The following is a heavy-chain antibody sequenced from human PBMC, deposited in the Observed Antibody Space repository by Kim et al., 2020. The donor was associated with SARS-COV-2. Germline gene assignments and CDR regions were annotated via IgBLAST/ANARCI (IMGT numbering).Heavy chain of an antibody. Sequence: GGSLRLSCAASGFTFSSYAMSWVRQAPGKGLEWVSAISGSGGSTYYADSVKGRFTISRDNSKNTLYLQMNSLRAEDTAVYYCAGKFRSSWYGSYYYYYGMDVWGQGTTVTVSS. V-gene: IGHV3-23*01. CDR2: ISGSGGST. CDR3: AGKFRSSWYGSYYYYYGMDV. CDR1: GFTFSSYA. D-gene: IGHD6-13*01. J-gene: IGHJ6*02.